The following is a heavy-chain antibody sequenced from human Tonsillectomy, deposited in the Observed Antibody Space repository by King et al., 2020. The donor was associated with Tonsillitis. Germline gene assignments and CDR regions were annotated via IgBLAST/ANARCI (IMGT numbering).Heavy chain of an antibody. J-gene: IGHJ3*02. D-gene: IGHD3-22*01. CDR1: GFTFSSYW. CDR2: INSDGSST. V-gene: IGHV3-74*01. Sequence: EVQLVESGGGLVQPGGSLRLSCAASGFTFSSYWMHWVRQAPGKGLVWVSRINSDGSSTSDADSVKGRFTISRDNAKSTLYLQMNSLRAEDTAVYYCARDTHSYDSTGYYRAFDSWGQGTMVTVSS. CDR3: ARDTHSYDSTGYYRAFDS.